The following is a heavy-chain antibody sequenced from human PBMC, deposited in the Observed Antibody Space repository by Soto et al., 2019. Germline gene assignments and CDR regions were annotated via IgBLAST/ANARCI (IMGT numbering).Heavy chain of an antibody. J-gene: IGHJ6*03. D-gene: IGHD3-3*01. CDR3: ARGDNWSGYYFYYYYYMDV. Sequence: GGSLRLSCAASGFTFSSYGMHWVRQAPGKGLEWVAVIWYDGSNKYYADSVKGRFTISRDNSKNTLYLQMNSLRAEDTAVYYCARGDNWSGYYFYYYYYMDVWGKGTTVTVSS. CDR1: GFTFSSYG. V-gene: IGHV3-33*01. CDR2: IWYDGSNK.